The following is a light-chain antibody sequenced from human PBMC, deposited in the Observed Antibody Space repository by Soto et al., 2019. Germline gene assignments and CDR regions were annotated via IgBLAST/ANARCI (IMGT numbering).Light chain of an antibody. CDR3: QQYGTSVLT. Sequence: EIVLTQSPGTLSLSPGERATLSCRASQSVNNAYLAWYQQKPGQAPRLLNYDASKRATGIPDRFSGSGSGTDFTLTISRLEPEDFAVYYCQQYGTSVLTFGGGTKVEIK. V-gene: IGKV3-20*01. J-gene: IGKJ4*01. CDR1: QSVNNAY. CDR2: DAS.